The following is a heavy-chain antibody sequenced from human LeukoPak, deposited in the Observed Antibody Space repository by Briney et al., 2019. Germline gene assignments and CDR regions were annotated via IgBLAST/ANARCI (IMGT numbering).Heavy chain of an antibody. Sequence: AGGSLRLSCVVSGFTFTDSCMTWVRQAPGKGLEWVANIKQDGSEKHYVDSVKGRFTISRDNAKNSLYLQMNSLRAEDTAVYYCAREPGIGYAFDIWGQGTVVAVSS. CDR3: AREPGIGYAFDI. J-gene: IGHJ3*02. CDR1: GFTFTDSC. D-gene: IGHD3-10*01. CDR2: IKQDGSEK. V-gene: IGHV3-7*01.